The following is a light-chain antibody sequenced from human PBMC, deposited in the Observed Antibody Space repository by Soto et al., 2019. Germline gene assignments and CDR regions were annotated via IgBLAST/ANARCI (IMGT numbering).Light chain of an antibody. J-gene: IGLJ1*01. CDR2: GVS. CDR3: SSYTTSTTPPYV. Sequence: QSALTQPASVSGSPGQSITISCTGTSSDVGGYNSVSWYQQLPGKAPKLMIYGVSSRPSGVSNRFSGSKSGNTASLTISGLQPEDEADYYCSSYTTSTTPPYVFGSGTKVTVL. V-gene: IGLV2-14*01. CDR1: SSDVGGYNS.